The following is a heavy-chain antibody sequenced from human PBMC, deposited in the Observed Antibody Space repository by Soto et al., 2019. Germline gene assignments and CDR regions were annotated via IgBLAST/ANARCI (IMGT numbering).Heavy chain of an antibody. CDR1: GGTFSSYA. Sequence: GASVKVSCKASGGTFSSYAISWVRQAPGQGLEWMGGLIPIFGTANYAQKFQGRVTITADESTSTAYMELSSLRSEDTAVYYCARMWGRAGAEYFQHWGQGTLVTVSS. V-gene: IGHV1-69*13. CDR3: ARMWGRAGAEYFQH. CDR2: LIPIFGTA. J-gene: IGHJ1*01. D-gene: IGHD3-16*01.